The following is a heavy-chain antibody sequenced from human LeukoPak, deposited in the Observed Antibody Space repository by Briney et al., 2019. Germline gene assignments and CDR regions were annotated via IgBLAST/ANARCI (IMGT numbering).Heavy chain of an antibody. J-gene: IGHJ3*01. D-gene: IGHD1-26*01. CDR3: ARDRAGLGLLDF. Sequence: PSETLSLTCTVSGGPISSGGFSWTWIRQPPGKGLEWIGYILQSGSPSYNPSLRSRVTISVDTSTNQFSLRLNSVTAADTAMYYCARDRAGLGLLDFWGQGTMVTVFS. CDR2: ILQSGSP. V-gene: IGHV4-30-2*01. CDR1: GGPISSGGFS.